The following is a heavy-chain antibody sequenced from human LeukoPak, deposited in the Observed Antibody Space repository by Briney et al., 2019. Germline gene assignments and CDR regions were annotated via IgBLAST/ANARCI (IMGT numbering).Heavy chain of an antibody. CDR1: GGTFSSYA. V-gene: IGHV3-23*01. CDR2: IRDRGTST. J-gene: IGHJ3*02. Sequence: SCKASGGTFSSYAISWVRQAPGKGLEWVSAIRDRGTSTYYADSVKGRFTISRDNSKNTLYLQMNSLRAEDTAVYYCARADSHGAFDIWGQGTMVTVSS. CDR3: ARADSHGAFDI. D-gene: IGHD2-21*01.